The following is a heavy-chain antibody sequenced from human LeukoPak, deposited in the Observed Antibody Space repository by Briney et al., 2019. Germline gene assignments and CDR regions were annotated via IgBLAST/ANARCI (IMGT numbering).Heavy chain of an antibody. CDR2: ISGDGTKT. Sequence: GGSLRLSCAASGFTFSDYWMHWVRQVPGEGLVWVSRISGDGTKTAYAGSVKGRFTISRDNARNTLYLQMNSLRAEDTAVYYCAKDHDYGDYWGQGTLVTVSS. V-gene: IGHV3-74*01. CDR3: AKDHDYGDY. J-gene: IGHJ4*02. CDR1: GFTFSDYW.